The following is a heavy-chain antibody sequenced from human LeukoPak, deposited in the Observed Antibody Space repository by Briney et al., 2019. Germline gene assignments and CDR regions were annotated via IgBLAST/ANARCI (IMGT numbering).Heavy chain of an antibody. CDR3: GRVSSPIFGVVIYFDY. J-gene: IGHJ4*02. D-gene: IGHD3-3*01. CDR1: GYAFTSYY. Sequence: VSVKVSCKASGYAFTSYYMHWVRQAPGQGLEWMGIINPSGGSTSYAQKFQGRVTMTRGRSTRQVYMELRSLRYEEKAVYYCGRVSSPIFGVVIYFDYWGQGTLVTVS. CDR2: INPSGGST. V-gene: IGHV1-46*01.